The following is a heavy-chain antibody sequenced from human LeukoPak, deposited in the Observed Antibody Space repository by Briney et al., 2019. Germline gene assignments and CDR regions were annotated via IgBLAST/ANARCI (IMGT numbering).Heavy chain of an antibody. CDR2: INHGGST. Sequence: SETLSLTCAVYGGSFSGYYWSWIRQPPGKGLEWIGEINHGGSTNYNPSLKSRVTISVDTSKNQFSLKLSSVTAADTAVYYCARVDYLDAFDIWGQGTMVTVSS. CDR3: ARVDYLDAFDI. CDR1: GGSFSGYY. V-gene: IGHV4-34*01. J-gene: IGHJ3*02. D-gene: IGHD3-16*01.